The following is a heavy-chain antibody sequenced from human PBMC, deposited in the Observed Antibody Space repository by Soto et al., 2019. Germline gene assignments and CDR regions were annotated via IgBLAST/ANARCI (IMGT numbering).Heavy chain of an antibody. V-gene: IGHV1-3*01. CDR1: GYTFTSYA. J-gene: IGHJ6*02. D-gene: IGHD3-9*01. CDR2: INAGNGNT. Sequence: ASVKVSCKASGYTFTSYAMHWVRQAPGQRLEWMGWINAGNGNTKYSQKFQGRVTMTTDTSTSTAYMELRSLRSDDTAVYYCARDVAPYYDILTCYSSFGSYCYFLAVRGQRTTDTVS. CDR3: ARDVAPYYDILTCYSSFGSYCYFLAV.